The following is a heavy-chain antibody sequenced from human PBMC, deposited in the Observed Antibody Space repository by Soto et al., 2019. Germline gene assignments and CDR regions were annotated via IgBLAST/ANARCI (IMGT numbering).Heavy chain of an antibody. CDR3: ASERDVGIAVALNRFGP. CDR2: ISSSSSTI. V-gene: IGHV3-48*02. J-gene: IGHJ5*02. D-gene: IGHD6-19*01. CDR1: GFTFSSNS. Sequence: VQLVESGGGLVQPGGSLRLSCAASGFTFSSNSMNWVRQAQGKGLEWVSYISSSSSTIYYADSGKGRFTISRDNAKNSLYLQMNSLRDEDTAVYYCASERDVGIAVALNRFGPWGQGTLVTVSS.